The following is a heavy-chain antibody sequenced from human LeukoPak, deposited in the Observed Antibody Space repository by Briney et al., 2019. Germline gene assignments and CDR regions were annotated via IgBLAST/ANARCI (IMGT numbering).Heavy chain of an antibody. CDR3: ARDGRIVVVPAATHDDAFDI. CDR1: GGPISSYY. V-gene: IGHV4-4*07. D-gene: IGHD2-2*01. Sequence: SETLSVTCTVSGGPISSYYWSWIRQPAGKGLEWIGRIYTSGSTNYNPSLKSRVTMSVDTSKNQFSLKLSPVTAADTAVYYCARDGRIVVVPAATHDDAFDIWGQGTMVTVSS. CDR2: IYTSGST. J-gene: IGHJ3*02.